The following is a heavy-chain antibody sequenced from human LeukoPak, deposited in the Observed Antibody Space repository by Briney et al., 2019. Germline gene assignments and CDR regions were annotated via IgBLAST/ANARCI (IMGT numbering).Heavy chain of an antibody. CDR2: IKSDGSTT. D-gene: IGHD3-10*01. Sequence: GGSLRLSCAASGFTFSSYWMHWVRQAPGKGLVWVSRIKSDGSTTTYADSVKGRFTISRDNAKNTLYLQMNSLRAEDTAVYYCARDHFGSSFGYWGQGTLVTVSS. CDR3: ARDHFGSSFGY. V-gene: IGHV3-74*01. CDR1: GFTFSSYW. J-gene: IGHJ4*02.